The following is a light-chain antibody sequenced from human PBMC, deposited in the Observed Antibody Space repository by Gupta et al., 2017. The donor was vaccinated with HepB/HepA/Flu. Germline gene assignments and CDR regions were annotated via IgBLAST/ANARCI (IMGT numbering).Light chain of an antibody. CDR2: KVS. CDR1: QSIVYSDGNTY. Sequence: EVVMTQSPLSLLVTFGQPAAIPCRSSQSIVYSDGNTYLNWFQQRPGQSPRRLIYKVSIRDSGVPDRFSGSGSGKYFTMKISRVDAEDVGVYYCMQGTHLMYTFGQGTKLEIK. J-gene: IGKJ2*01. CDR3: MQGTHLMYT. V-gene: IGKV2-30*01.